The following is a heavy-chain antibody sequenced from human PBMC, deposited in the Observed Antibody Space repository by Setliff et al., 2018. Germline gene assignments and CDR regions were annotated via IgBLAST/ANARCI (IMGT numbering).Heavy chain of an antibody. CDR1: GYNFTGYY. D-gene: IGHD5-12*01. V-gene: IGHV1-2*02. Sequence: ASVKVSCQASGYNFTGYYMYWVRQAPGQGLEWMGWINPNSGGTNYAQKFQGRVSMTRDTSISTAFLELNGLRSDDTAVYYCTKDLKKWLQFGWYFDLWGRGTLVTVSS. J-gene: IGHJ2*01. CDR2: INPNSGGT. CDR3: TKDLKKWLQFGWYFDL.